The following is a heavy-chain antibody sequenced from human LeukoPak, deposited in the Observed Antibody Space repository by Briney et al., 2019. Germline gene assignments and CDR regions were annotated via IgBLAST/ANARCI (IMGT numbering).Heavy chain of an antibody. CDR2: IWCDGSNK. D-gene: IGHD6-6*01. Sequence: GGSLRLSCAASGFTFSSYGMHWVRQAPGKGLEWVAVIWCDGSNKYYADSVKGRFTISRDNSKNTLYLQMNSLRAEDTAVYYCAKLGYSSSPEDYWGQGTLVTVSS. J-gene: IGHJ4*02. CDR3: AKLGYSSSPEDY. CDR1: GFTFSSYG. V-gene: IGHV3-33*06.